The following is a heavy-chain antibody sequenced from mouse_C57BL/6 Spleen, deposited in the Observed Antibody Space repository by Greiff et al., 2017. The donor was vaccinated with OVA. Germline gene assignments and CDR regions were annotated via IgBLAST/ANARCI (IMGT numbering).Heavy chain of an antibody. CDR2: INPNNGGT. J-gene: IGHJ2*01. Sequence: EVQLQQSGPELVKPGASVKISCKASGYTFTDYYMNWVKQSHGQSLEWIGDINPNNGGTSYNQKFKGKATLTVDKSSSTAYMELRSLTSEDSAVYYCARENYYFDYWGQGTTLTVSS. CDR3: ARENYYFDY. V-gene: IGHV1-26*01. CDR1: GYTFTDYY.